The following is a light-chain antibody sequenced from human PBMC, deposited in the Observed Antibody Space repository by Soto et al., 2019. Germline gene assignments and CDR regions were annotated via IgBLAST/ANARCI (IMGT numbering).Light chain of an antibody. CDR2: GVG. CDR3: SSYAHGSIYV. CDR1: SSDVGAYNY. V-gene: IGLV2-14*01. J-gene: IGLJ1*01. Sequence: QSALTQPASVSGSPGQSITISCTGSSSDVGAYNYVSWYLQHPGKATKLLIYGVGNRPSGVSARFSGSKSGDTASLTISGLQAEDEADYYCSSYAHGSIYVFGTGTKLTVL.